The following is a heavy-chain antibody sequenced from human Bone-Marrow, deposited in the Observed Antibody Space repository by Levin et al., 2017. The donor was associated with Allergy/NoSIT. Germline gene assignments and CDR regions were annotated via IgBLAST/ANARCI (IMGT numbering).Heavy chain of an antibody. J-gene: IGHJ3*02. CDR2: IKSKTDGGTT. Sequence: GGSLRLSCAASGFTFNNAWMSWVRQAPGKGLEWVGLIKSKTDGGTTEYAAPVKGRFHISRDDSKNTLYLQMSSLKTEDTAVYYCTTGFNGNDDSFDIWGLGTVVTVSS. V-gene: IGHV3-15*01. CDR1: GFTFNNAW. CDR3: TTGFNGNDDSFDI. D-gene: IGHD1-1*01.